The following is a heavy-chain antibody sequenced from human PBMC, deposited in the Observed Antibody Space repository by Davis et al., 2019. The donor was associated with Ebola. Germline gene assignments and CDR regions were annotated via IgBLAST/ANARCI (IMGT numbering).Heavy chain of an antibody. CDR1: GYTFTDYY. CDR2: INPNSGGT. Sequence: ASVKVSCKASGYTFTDYYVHWVRQAPGQGLEWMGWINPNSGGTNYAQKFLGRVTMTRDTSLSIAYMDLSRLMSDETAVYYCAKSLIGRLLVREDAFHIWGQGTVVTVSS. V-gene: IGHV1-2*02. J-gene: IGHJ3*02. D-gene: IGHD3-16*01. CDR3: AKSLIGRLLVREDAFHI.